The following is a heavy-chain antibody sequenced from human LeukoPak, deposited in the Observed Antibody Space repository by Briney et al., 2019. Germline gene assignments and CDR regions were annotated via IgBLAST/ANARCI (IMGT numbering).Heavy chain of an antibody. Sequence: PSETLSLTCTVSGGSISSSSYYWGWIRQPPGKGLEWIGSIYYSGSTHYNPSLKSRVTISVDTSKNQFSLKLSSVTAADTAVYYCARQRTSRSRGDWGQGTLVTVSS. V-gene: IGHV4-39*01. CDR2: IYYSGST. CDR1: GGSISSSSYY. D-gene: IGHD6-6*01. J-gene: IGHJ4*02. CDR3: ARQRTSRSRGD.